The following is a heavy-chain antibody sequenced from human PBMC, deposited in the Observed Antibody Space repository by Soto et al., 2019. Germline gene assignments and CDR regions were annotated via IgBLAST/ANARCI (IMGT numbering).Heavy chain of an antibody. J-gene: IGHJ4*02. V-gene: IGHV4-59*01. CDR3: ARWGDGSSPDY. Sequence: SETLSLTCTVSGGPISSYYWSWIRQPPGKGLEWIGYIYYSGSTNYNPSLKSRVTISVDTSKNQFSLKLSSVTAADTAVYYCARWGDGSSPDYWGQGTLVTVSS. CDR2: IYYSGST. CDR1: GGPISSYY. D-gene: IGHD6-6*01.